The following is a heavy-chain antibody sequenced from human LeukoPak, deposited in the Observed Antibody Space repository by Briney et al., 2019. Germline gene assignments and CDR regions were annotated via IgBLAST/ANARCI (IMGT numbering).Heavy chain of an antibody. CDR1: GGSFSGYY. D-gene: IGHD3-22*01. CDR3: ARAAHYYDSSGYYYGPLDY. Sequence: PSETLSLTCAVYGGSFSGYYWSWIRQPPGNGLEWIGEINHSGSTNYNPSLKSRVTISVDTSKNQFSLKLSSVTAADTAVYYCARAAHYYDSSGYYYGPLDYWGQGTLVTVSS. V-gene: IGHV4-34*01. J-gene: IGHJ4*02. CDR2: INHSGST.